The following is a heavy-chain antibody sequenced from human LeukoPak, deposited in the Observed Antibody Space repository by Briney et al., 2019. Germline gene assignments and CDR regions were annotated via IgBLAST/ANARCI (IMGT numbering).Heavy chain of an antibody. CDR3: AKSWARYYYMDV. Sequence: GGSLRLSCVASGFTFSRYGMHWVRQAPGKGLEWVAFIRYDGSNKYYADSVKGRFTISRDNSKNTLYLQMNSLRAEDTAVYYCAKSWARYYYMDVWGKGTTVTISS. CDR1: GFTFSRYG. D-gene: IGHD3-16*01. J-gene: IGHJ6*03. V-gene: IGHV3-30*02. CDR2: IRYDGSNK.